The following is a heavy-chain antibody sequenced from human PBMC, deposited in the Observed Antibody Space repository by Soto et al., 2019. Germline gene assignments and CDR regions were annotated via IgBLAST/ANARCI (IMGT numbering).Heavy chain of an antibody. Sequence: SQTLSLTCAISGDSVPSNSATWNWIRQSPSRGLQWLGRTYYRSKWYYDYAESVKSRITINPDTSKNQFSLQLISVTPEDTAVYYCARSITGSAYFDYWGQGTLVTVS. CDR1: GDSVPSNSAT. D-gene: IGHD3-10*01. V-gene: IGHV6-1*01. CDR3: ARSITGSAYFDY. CDR2: TYYRSKWYY. J-gene: IGHJ4*02.